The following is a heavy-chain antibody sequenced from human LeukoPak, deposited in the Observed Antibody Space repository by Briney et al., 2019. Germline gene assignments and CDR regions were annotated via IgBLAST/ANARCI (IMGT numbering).Heavy chain of an antibody. J-gene: IGHJ4*02. V-gene: IGHV3-30*18. D-gene: IGHD1-26*01. Sequence: GESLRLSCAASGFTFRSYGMHWVRQAPGKGLEWVAVISYDGSNKYYADSVKGRFTISRDNSKNTLYLQMNSLRAEDTAVYYCAKERSYSGSYPSDFDYWGQGTLVTVSS. CDR2: ISYDGSNK. CDR3: AKERSYSGSYPSDFDY. CDR1: GFTFRSYG.